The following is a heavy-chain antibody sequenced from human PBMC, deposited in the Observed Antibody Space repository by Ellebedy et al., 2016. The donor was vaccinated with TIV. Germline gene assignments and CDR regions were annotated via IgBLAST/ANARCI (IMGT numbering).Heavy chain of an antibody. Sequence: MPSETLSLTCAVYGGSFTSYYWSWIRKSPGKGLEWFGEIDHRGTTTYNPSLESRVIISVDTSKNQFSLKVRSVTAADTGIYYCARSGTYARSSLFDYWGQGNLVTVSS. J-gene: IGHJ4*02. CDR2: IDHRGTT. CDR1: GGSFTSYY. D-gene: IGHD1-26*01. CDR3: ARSGTYARSSLFDY. V-gene: IGHV4-34*01.